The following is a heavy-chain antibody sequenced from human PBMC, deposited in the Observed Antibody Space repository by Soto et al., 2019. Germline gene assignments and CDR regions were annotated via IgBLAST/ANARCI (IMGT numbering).Heavy chain of an antibody. V-gene: IGHV1-69*13. J-gene: IGHJ4*02. CDR1: GGLFSSHP. Sequence: ASVKVSCKASGGLFSSHPISWVRQVPGQGLEWMGRIIPVFQTAYYTQRFQGRVTITADESTNTAYMELSSLRSEDTAIYYCARGGSGYTWFNEFWGQGTLVTVSS. CDR2: IIPVFQTA. CDR3: ARGGSGYTWFNEF. D-gene: IGHD3-22*01.